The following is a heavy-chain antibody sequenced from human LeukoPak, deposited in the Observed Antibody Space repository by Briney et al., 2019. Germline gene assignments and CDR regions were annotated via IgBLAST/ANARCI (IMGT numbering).Heavy chain of an antibody. V-gene: IGHV4-59*01. CDR1: GGSMSSFY. Sequence: SETLSLTCTVSGGSMSSFYWNWFRQPPGQGLEWIGYVYYSGSTNYNPSLKSRVTISLDASKNQFSLKLSSVTAADTAVYYCARDNYYEGAFDVWGQGTMVTVSS. CDR2: VYYSGST. D-gene: IGHD3-22*01. J-gene: IGHJ3*01. CDR3: ARDNYYEGAFDV.